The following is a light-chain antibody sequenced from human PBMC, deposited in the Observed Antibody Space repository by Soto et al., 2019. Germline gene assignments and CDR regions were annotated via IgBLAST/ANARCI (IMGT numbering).Light chain of an antibody. CDR2: KAS. CDR3: QHYNSYSEA. Sequence: DIQMTQSPSTLSGSVGDRVTITCRASQTISSWLAWYQQKPGKAPKLLIYKASTLKSGVPSMFSGRGSGTEFTLTISSLQPDDLATYYCQHYNSYSEAVGQGTKV. CDR1: QTISSW. V-gene: IGKV1-5*03. J-gene: IGKJ1*01.